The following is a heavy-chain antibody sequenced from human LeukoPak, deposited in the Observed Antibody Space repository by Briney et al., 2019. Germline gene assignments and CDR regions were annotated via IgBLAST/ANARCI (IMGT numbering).Heavy chain of an antibody. Sequence: SETLSLTCTVSGGSISSYYWSWIRQPPGKGLEWVGYIYYSGSTNYNPSLKSRVTISADTSQNQFSLKLSSVTAADTAVYYCARDRISRFGELLPRGHWFDPWGQGTLVTVSS. V-gene: IGHV4-59*01. CDR2: IYYSGST. CDR3: ARDRISRFGELLPRGHWFDP. CDR1: GGSISSYY. J-gene: IGHJ5*02. D-gene: IGHD3-10*01.